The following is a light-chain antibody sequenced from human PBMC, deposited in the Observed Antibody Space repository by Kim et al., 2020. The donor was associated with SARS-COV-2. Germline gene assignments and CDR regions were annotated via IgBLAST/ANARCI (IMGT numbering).Light chain of an antibody. CDR2: AAS. V-gene: IGKV1-9*01. CDR3: QQLNSYPQT. J-gene: IGKJ4*01. CDR1: QGISSY. Sequence: DIQLTQSPSFLSASVGDRVTITCRASQGISSYLAWYQQKPGKAPKLLIYAASTLQSGVPSRFSGSGSGTEFTLTISSLQPEDFATYYCQQLNSYPQTFGGGTKVEI.